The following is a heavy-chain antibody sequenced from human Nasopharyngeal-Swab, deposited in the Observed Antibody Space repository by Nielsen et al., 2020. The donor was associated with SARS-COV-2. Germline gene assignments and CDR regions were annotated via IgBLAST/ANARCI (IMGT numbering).Heavy chain of an antibody. CDR3: AKGLSDFDWLSAIDY. D-gene: IGHD3-9*01. CDR2: ISWNSGSI. J-gene: IGHJ4*02. CDR1: GFTFDDYA. V-gene: IGHV3-9*01. Sequence: SLKISCAASGFTFDDYAMHWVRQAPGKGLEWVSGISWNSGSIGYADSVKGRFTIPRDNAKNSLYLQMNSLRAEDTAVYYCAKGLSDFDWLSAIDYWGQGTLVTVSS.